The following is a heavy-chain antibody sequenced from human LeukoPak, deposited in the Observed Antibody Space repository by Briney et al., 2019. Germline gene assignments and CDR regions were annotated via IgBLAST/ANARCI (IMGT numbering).Heavy chain of an antibody. D-gene: IGHD6-13*01. J-gene: IGHJ4*02. CDR1: GGSIGSFY. CDR3: AKGLNSSSWYYDY. V-gene: IGHV4-59*01. CDR2: IYYSGST. Sequence: SETLSLTCAVTGGSIGSFYWSWIRQPPGKGLEWIGYIYYSGSTNYNPSLKSRVTISVDTSKNQFSLKLTSVTAADTAVYYCAKGLNSSSWYYDYWGQGTLVTVSS.